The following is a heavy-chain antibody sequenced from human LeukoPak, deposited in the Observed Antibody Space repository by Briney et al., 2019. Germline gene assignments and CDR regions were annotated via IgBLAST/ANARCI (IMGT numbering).Heavy chain of an antibody. CDR2: IYTSGST. D-gene: IGHD3-3*01. CDR3: ARYPYYDFWSGYYSPAFDI. V-gene: IGHV4-61*02. Sequence: SETLSLTCTVSGGSISSGSYYWSWIRQPAGKGLEWIGRIYTSGSTNHNPSLKSRVTISVDTSKNQFSLKLSSVTAADTAVYYCARYPYYDFWSGYYSPAFDIWGQGTMVTVSS. J-gene: IGHJ3*02. CDR1: GGSISSGSYY.